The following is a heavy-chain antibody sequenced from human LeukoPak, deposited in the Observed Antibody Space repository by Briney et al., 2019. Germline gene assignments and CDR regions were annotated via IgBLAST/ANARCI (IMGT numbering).Heavy chain of an antibody. V-gene: IGHV4-34*01. CDR1: GGSFSGYY. CDR3: ARGANILTYIAVAGTRARGFFDY. D-gene: IGHD6-19*01. CDR2: INHSGST. Sequence: PSETLSLTCAVYGGSFSGYYWSWIRQPPGKGLEWIGEINHSGSTNYNPSLKSRVTISVDTSKNQFSLKLSSVTAADTAVYYCARGANILTYIAVAGTRARGFFDYWGQGTLVTVSS. J-gene: IGHJ4*02.